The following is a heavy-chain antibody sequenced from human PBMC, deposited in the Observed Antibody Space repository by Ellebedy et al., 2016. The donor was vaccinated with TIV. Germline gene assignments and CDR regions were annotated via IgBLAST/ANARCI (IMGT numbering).Heavy chain of an antibody. CDR1: GGSISTFY. J-gene: IGHJ4*02. CDR3: AAYYGGRFDY. Sequence: MPSETLSLTCNVSGGSISTFYWSWIRQPPGKGLEFIGYIYYIGITNYNPSLESRVAISIDTSENQFSLRLSSGTTADTAVYYCAAYYGGRFDYWGQGTLVIVSS. V-gene: IGHV4-59*01. D-gene: IGHD4-23*01. CDR2: IYYIGIT.